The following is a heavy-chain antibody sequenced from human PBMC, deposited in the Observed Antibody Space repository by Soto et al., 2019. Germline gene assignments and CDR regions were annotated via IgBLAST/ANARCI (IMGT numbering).Heavy chain of an antibody. CDR1: GFTFSSYA. V-gene: IGHV3-30-3*01. J-gene: IGHJ4*02. CDR3: AREPPHCGGDCYPDFDS. D-gene: IGHD2-21*02. CDR2: ISYDGSNK. Sequence: QVQLVESGGGVVQPGRSLRLSCAASGFTFSSYAMHWVRQAPGKGLEWVAVISYDGSNKYYADSVKGRFTISRDNSKNTLYLQMNSLRAEETAVYYCAREPPHCGGDCYPDFDSWGQGTLVTVSS.